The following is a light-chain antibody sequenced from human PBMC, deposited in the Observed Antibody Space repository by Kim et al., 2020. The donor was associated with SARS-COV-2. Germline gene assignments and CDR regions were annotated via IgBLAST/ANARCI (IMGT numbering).Light chain of an antibody. Sequence: QSALTQPRSVSGSPGQSVTISCTGTSSDVGGYDYVSWYQHHPGKAPKLIIYDVSKRPSGVPDRFSGSKSGNTASLAISGLQAEDEADYYCCSYAGSYIPYVFGTGTTVTVL. CDR2: DVS. CDR1: SSDVGGYDY. V-gene: IGLV2-11*01. J-gene: IGLJ1*01. CDR3: CSYAGSYIPYV.